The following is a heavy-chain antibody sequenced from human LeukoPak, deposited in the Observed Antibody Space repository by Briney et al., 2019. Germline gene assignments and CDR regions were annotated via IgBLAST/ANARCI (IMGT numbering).Heavy chain of an antibody. D-gene: IGHD1-1*01. CDR2: IIPIFGTA. CDR3: ARDHHWNDADPLFHYYYMHV. Sequence: GASVKVSCKASGGTFSSYAISWVRQAPGQGLEWMRGIIPIFGTANYAQKFQGRVTITADESTSTAYMELSSLRSEDTAVYYCARDHHWNDADPLFHYYYMHVWGKGTTVTVSS. V-gene: IGHV1-69*13. J-gene: IGHJ6*03. CDR1: GGTFSSYA.